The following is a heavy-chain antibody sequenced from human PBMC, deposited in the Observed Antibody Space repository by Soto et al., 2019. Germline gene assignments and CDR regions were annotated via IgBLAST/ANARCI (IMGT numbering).Heavy chain of an antibody. CDR1: GGTFSSYA. CDR3: ARDGAVAHTYGMDV. J-gene: IGHJ6*02. CDR2: IIPIFGTA. D-gene: IGHD6-19*01. V-gene: IGHV1-69*01. Sequence: QVQLVQSGAEVKKPWSSVKVSCKASGGTFSSYAISWVRQAPGQGLEWMGGIIPIFGTANYAQKFQGRVTSTADESTSTAYMEPRSLRSEDTAVYYCARDGAVAHTYGMDVWGQGTTVTVSS.